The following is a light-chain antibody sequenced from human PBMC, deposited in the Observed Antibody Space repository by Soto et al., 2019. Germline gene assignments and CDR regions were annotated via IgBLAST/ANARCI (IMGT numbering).Light chain of an antibody. Sequence: DIQMTQSPSTLSASVGDRVTITCRARRSVNTWLAWYQQKPGQAPKLLISDASDLERGVPSRFSGSGSGTEFTLTIRSLQPAHSATYYCQQYDSYSWTFGQGTKVEIK. V-gene: IGKV1-5*01. CDR2: DAS. J-gene: IGKJ1*01. CDR3: QQYDSYSWT. CDR1: RSVNTW.